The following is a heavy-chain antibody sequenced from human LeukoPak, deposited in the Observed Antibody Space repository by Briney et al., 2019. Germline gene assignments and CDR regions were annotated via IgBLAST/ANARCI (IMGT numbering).Heavy chain of an antibody. Sequence: GGSLRLSCAASGFTFSSYWMSWVRQAPGKGLEWVANIKQDGSEKFYADSVRGRFTISRDNAENSLHLQMHSLRAEDTAVYYCARSGLSDKRSWALDDWGQGTLVTVSS. CDR3: ARSGLSDKRSWALDD. J-gene: IGHJ4*02. CDR2: IKQDGSEK. D-gene: IGHD1-26*01. CDR1: GFTFSSYW. V-gene: IGHV3-7*01.